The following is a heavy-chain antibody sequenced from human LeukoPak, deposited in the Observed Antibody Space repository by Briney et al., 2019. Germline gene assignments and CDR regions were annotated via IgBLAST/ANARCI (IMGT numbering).Heavy chain of an antibody. CDR2: ISSSGSTI. CDR1: GFTFSDYY. J-gene: IGHJ4*02. D-gene: IGHD6-13*01. V-gene: IGHV3-11*01. CDR3: ARGGEYSSSWYGNLNY. Sequence: GGSLRLPCAASGFTFSDYYMSWIRQAPGKGLEWVSYISSSGSTIYYADSVKGRFTISRDNAKNSLYLQMNSLRAEDTAVYYCARGGEYSSSWYGNLNYWGQGTLVTVSS.